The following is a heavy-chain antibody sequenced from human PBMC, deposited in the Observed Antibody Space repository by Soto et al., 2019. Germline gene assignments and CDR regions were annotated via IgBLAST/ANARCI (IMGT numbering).Heavy chain of an antibody. Sequence: QVQLQESGPGLVKPSETLSLTCTVSVGYISSHYWSWIRQPPGKGLEWIGYVYHSGKTDSNPSLKSRVTISMDTSKNQISLSLTSVTAADTAVYYCARPRGTTPSVWYFDLWGRGTLVTVSS. V-gene: IGHV4-59*08. J-gene: IGHJ2*01. CDR3: ARPRGTTPSVWYFDL. CDR1: VGYISSHY. CDR2: VYHSGKT. D-gene: IGHD1-26*01.